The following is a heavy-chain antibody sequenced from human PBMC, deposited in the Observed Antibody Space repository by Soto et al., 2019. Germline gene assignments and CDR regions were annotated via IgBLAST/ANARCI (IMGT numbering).Heavy chain of an antibody. CDR3: ATQHSNSWYGNAFDI. Sequence: SQTLSLTCAVSGDSVSSNSAAWNWIRQSPSRGLEWLGRTYYRSKWYNDYAVSVKSRISINPDTSKNQFSLQLNSVTPEDTAVYYCATQHSNSWYGNAFDIWGQGTLVTVSS. V-gene: IGHV6-1*01. D-gene: IGHD6-13*01. J-gene: IGHJ3*02. CDR1: GDSVSSNSAA. CDR2: TYYRSKWYN.